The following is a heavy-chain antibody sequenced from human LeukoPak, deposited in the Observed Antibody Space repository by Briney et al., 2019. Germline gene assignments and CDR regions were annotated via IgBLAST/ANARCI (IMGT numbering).Heavy chain of an antibody. CDR2: INAGNGNT. CDR1: GYTFTSYA. CDR3: ARDPSDLLWFGELFVWFDP. V-gene: IGHV1-3*01. D-gene: IGHD3-10*01. Sequence: ASVNVSCKASGYTFTSYAMHWVRQAPGQRLEWMGWINAGNGNTKYSQKFQGRVTITRDTCASTAYMELSSLRSEDTAVYYCARDPSDLLWFGELFVWFDPWGQGTLVTVSS. J-gene: IGHJ5*02.